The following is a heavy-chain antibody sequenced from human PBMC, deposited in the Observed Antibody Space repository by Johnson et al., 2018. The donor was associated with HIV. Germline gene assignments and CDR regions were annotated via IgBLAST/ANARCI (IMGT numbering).Heavy chain of an antibody. CDR1: GFTFDDYG. CDR3: ARERYYDSSGSSAFDI. Sequence: VQLVESGGGLVQPGGSLRLSCVASGFTFDDYGMSWVRQAPGKGLEWVSGINWNGGSTGYADSVKGRFTISRDNSKNTLYLQMNSLRAEDTAVYYCARERYYDSSGSSAFDIWGQGTMVTVSS. J-gene: IGHJ3*02. V-gene: IGHV3-20*04. CDR2: INWNGGST. D-gene: IGHD3-22*01.